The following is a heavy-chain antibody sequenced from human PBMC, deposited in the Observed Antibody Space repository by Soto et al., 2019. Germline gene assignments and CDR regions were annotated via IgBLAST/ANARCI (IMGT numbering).Heavy chain of an antibody. Sequence: QVQLVQSGAEEKKPGASVKVSCKASGYTFTTYAMHWVRQAPGQRLEWMGWINAGNGNTKYSQKFQGRVTITRDTSASTAYMELSSLRSEDTAVYYCARGITLPTPLDYWGQGTLVTVSS. J-gene: IGHJ4*02. V-gene: IGHV1-3*05. CDR2: INAGNGNT. CDR1: GYTFTTYA. CDR3: ARGITLPTPLDY. D-gene: IGHD1-20*01.